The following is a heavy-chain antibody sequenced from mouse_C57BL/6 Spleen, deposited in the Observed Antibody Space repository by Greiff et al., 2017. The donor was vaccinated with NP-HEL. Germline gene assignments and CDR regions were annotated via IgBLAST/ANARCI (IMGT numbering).Heavy chain of an antibody. CDR3: VYDGYSYWYFDV. CDR1: GYSFTDYN. J-gene: IGHJ1*03. D-gene: IGHD2-3*01. CDR2: INPNYGTT. V-gene: IGHV1-39*01. Sequence: EVQLQESGPELVKPGASVKISCKASGYSFTDYNMNWVKQSNGKSLEWIGVINPNYGTTSYNQKFKGKATLTVAQSSSTAYMQLNSLTSEDSAVYYCVYDGYSYWYFDVWGTGTTVTVSS.